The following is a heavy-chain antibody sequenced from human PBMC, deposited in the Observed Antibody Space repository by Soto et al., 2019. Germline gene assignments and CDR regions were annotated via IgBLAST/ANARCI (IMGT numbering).Heavy chain of an antibody. D-gene: IGHD3-10*01. CDR3: AKDEGRGSGSYYEPPWGGAFDI. V-gene: IGHV1-8*01. CDR1: VYTITLYE. Sequence: ASAKGSRKAFVYTITLYEINRGRTDKGQRLEGMGWMNPNSGNTGYAQKFQGRVTMTRNTSISTAYMELSSLRAEDTAVYYCAKDEGRGSGSYYEPPWGGAFDIWGQGTMVTVSS. CDR2: MNPNSGNT. J-gene: IGHJ3*02.